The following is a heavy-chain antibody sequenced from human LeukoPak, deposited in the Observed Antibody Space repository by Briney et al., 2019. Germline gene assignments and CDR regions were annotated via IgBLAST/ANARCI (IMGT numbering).Heavy chain of an antibody. J-gene: IGHJ4*02. D-gene: IGHD5-18*01. CDR2: IRGSGCST. Sequence: GGSLRLSCVASGFTFISYAMSWVGQAAARGLGWVSEIRGSGCSTYYADSVKRRITISRDTSKNTLYLQINSLRAEDTAVYYCANGGYAYGADYWGQGTLVTVSS. V-gene: IGHV3-23*01. CDR3: ANGGYAYGADY. CDR1: GFTFISYA.